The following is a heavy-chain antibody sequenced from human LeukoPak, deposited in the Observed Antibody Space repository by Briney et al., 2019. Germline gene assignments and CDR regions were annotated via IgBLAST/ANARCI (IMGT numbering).Heavy chain of an antibody. J-gene: IGHJ4*02. CDR3: ARDRFPPKDTAMVRQFDY. Sequence: PSETLSLTCAVYGGSFSGYYWSWIRQPPGKGLEWIGEINHSGSTNYNPSLKSRVTISVDTSKNQFSLKLSSVTAADTAVYYCARDRFPPKDTAMVRQFDYWGQGTLVTLSS. V-gene: IGHV4-34*01. CDR2: INHSGST. D-gene: IGHD5-18*01. CDR1: GGSFSGYY.